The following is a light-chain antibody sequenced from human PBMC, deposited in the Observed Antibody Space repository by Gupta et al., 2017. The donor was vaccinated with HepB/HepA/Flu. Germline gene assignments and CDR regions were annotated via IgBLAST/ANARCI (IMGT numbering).Light chain of an antibody. V-gene: IGKV3-15*01. CDR3: QQNSNEPLT. CDR2: GAS. Sequence: EIVMTHSPATLSVSPGARATLSCRSSQSVSNKLAWYQQKPGQAPRLGMYGASTRATGIPARFSGSGSGTEFTLTISSLQSEDFAVYSCQQNSNEPLTFGGGTKVEIK. J-gene: IGKJ4*01. CDR1: QSVSNK.